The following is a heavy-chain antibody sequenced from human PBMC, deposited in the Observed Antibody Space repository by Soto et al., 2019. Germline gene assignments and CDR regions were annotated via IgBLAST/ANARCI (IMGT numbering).Heavy chain of an antibody. CDR3: AGHSSGVPGYYYGMDV. J-gene: IGHJ6*02. CDR1: GGTFSSYA. CDR2: IIPIFDTA. D-gene: IGHD3-22*01. Sequence: QVQLVQSGAEVKKPGSSVKVSCKASGGTFSSYAISWVRQAPGQGLEWMGGIIPIFDTADYAQKLQGRVTITADESTNTAYMELSSLRSEDTAVYYCAGHSSGVPGYYYGMDVWGQGTTVTVSS. V-gene: IGHV1-69*12.